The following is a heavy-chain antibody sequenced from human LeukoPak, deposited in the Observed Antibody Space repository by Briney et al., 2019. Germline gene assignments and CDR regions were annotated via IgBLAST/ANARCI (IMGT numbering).Heavy chain of an antibody. V-gene: IGHV3-11*04. CDR3: ARGNTPSAEYFQH. CDR2: ISSSGSTI. CDR1: GFTFSDYY. J-gene: IGHJ1*01. Sequence: PGGSLRLSCAASGFTFSDYYMSWIRQAPGKGLEWVSYISSSGSTIYYAESVKGRFTISRDNAKNSLYLQMNSLRAEDTAVYYCARGNTPSAEYFQHWGQGTLVTVSS.